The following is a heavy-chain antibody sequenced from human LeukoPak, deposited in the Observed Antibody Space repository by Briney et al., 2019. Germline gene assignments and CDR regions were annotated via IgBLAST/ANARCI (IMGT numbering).Heavy chain of an antibody. J-gene: IGHJ4*02. CDR1: GGSISSDY. Sequence: SETLSLTCTVSGGSISSDYWSWIRQPPGKGLEWIGYIYYSGRTNYKSSLKSRVTISVDTSKNQFSLKLSSVTAADTAVYYCARARDIVSTGFDYWGQGTLVTVSS. D-gene: IGHD5/OR15-5a*01. CDR2: IYYSGRT. CDR3: ARARDIVSTGFDY. V-gene: IGHV4-59*01.